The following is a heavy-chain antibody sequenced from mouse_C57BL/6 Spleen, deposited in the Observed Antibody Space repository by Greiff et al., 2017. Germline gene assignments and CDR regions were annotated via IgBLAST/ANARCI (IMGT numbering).Heavy chain of an antibody. Sequence: EVQVVESGGGLVKPGGSLKLSCAASGFTFSSSAMSWVRQTPEKRLEWVATISDGGSYTYYPDNVKGRFTISRDNAKNNLYLQMSHLKSEDTAMYYCARGGTIGYYFDYWGQGTTLTVSS. CDR1: GFTFSSSA. D-gene: IGHD2-14*01. V-gene: IGHV5-4*01. CDR3: ARGGTIGYYFDY. CDR2: ISDGGSYT. J-gene: IGHJ2*01.